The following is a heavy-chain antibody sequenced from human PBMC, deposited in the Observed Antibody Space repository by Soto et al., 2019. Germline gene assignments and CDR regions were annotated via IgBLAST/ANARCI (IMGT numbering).Heavy chain of an antibody. D-gene: IGHD5-12*01. CDR1: GGTFSTST. V-gene: IGHV1-69*02. CDR3: ASDAPIGSTYSGYDAIDS. CDR2: TIPILDVA. J-gene: IGHJ4*02. Sequence: GSSVQVSCKASGGTFSTSTFTWVRQAPGQGLEWMGRTIPILDVADYAQDFQGRVTITADKSTSTAYMELTSLTSKDTAVYYCASDAPIGSTYSGYDAIDSWGQGTLVTVSS.